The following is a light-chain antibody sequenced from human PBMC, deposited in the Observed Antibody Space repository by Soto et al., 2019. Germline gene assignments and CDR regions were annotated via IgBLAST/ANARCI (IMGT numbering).Light chain of an antibody. CDR3: QQRTNWPGGT. V-gene: IGKV3-11*01. Sequence: EIVLTQSPATLSLSPGERASLSCRASQSVSNYLAWYQHKPGQAPRLLIYDASNRATGIPARFSGSGSGTDFTLTISRLEPEDFAVYYCQQRTNWPGGTFGQGTKLEI. J-gene: IGKJ2*01. CDR2: DAS. CDR1: QSVSNY.